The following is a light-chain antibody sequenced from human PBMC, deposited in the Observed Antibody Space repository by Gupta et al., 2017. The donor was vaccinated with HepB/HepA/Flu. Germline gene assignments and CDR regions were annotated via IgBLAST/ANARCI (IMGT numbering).Light chain of an antibody. CDR2: DVS. Sequence: QSALTQPASVSGSPGQSITISCTGTSSDVGRYNSVSWYQQYPGKAPKLRIYDVSNRPSGVANRFSGSKSGNTASLTISGLQAEDEADYYCSSYTSSNTWVFGGGTKLTVL. V-gene: IGLV2-14*01. J-gene: IGLJ3*02. CDR3: SSYTSSNTWV. CDR1: SSDVGRYNS.